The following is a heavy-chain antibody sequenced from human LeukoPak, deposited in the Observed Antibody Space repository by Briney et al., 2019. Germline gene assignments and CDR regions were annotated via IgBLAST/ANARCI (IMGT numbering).Heavy chain of an antibody. Sequence: PGGSLRLSCAASGFTFSTYSMNWVRQAPGKGLEWVSSISGTSSYIYYADSVKGRFTISRDKAKNSLSLQMNSLRAEDTAVYYCAKVDDFWSGYSSYYYMDVWGKGTTVTVSS. D-gene: IGHD3-3*01. CDR1: GFTFSTYS. J-gene: IGHJ6*03. CDR2: ISGTSSYI. V-gene: IGHV3-21*04. CDR3: AKVDDFWSGYSSYYYMDV.